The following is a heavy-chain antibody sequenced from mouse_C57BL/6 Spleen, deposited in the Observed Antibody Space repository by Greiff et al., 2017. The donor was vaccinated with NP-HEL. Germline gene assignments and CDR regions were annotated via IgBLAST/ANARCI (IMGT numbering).Heavy chain of an antibody. Sequence: QVHVKQSGPGLVQPSQSLSITCTVSGFSLTSYGVHWVRQSPGKGLEWLGVIWGGGSTDYNAAFMSRLSITKDNSKSQVFFKMNSLQADDTAIYYCAKKGDYYAHWYFDVWGTGTTVTVSS. J-gene: IGHJ1*03. D-gene: IGHD1-1*01. CDR1: GFSLTSYG. CDR2: IWGGGST. CDR3: AKKGDYYAHWYFDV. V-gene: IGHV2-5*01.